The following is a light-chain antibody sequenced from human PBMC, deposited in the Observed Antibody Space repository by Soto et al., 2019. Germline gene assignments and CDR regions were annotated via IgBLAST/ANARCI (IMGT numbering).Light chain of an antibody. V-gene: IGLV7-43*01. CDR3: LLYYGGVQLI. CDR2: DTS. J-gene: IGLJ2*01. CDR1: TGAVTSGNY. Sequence: QTVVTQEPSLTVSPGGTVTLTCASSTGAVTSGNYPNWFQQKPGQAPRALIYDTSTKYSWTPARFSGSLLGGKAALTLSGVQPEDEADYHCLLYYGGVQLIFGGGTKVTVL.